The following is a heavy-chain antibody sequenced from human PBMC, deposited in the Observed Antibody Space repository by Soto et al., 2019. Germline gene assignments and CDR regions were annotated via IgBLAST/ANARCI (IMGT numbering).Heavy chain of an antibody. Sequence: QVPLVQSGAEVKKPGASVKVSCKVSGYTLTELSMHWVRQAPGKGLEWMGGFDPEDGETIYAQKFQGRVTMTEDTSTDTDYMELSSLRSEDTAVYYCATYFEYSGSQAASDYWGQGTLVTVSS. CDR1: GYTLTELS. CDR3: ATYFEYSGSQAASDY. J-gene: IGHJ4*02. V-gene: IGHV1-24*01. CDR2: FDPEDGET. D-gene: IGHD1-26*01.